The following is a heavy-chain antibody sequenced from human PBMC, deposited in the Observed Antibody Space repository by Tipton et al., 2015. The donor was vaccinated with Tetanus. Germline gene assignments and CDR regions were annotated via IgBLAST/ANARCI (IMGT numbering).Heavy chain of an antibody. J-gene: IGHJ3*02. CDR3: ARPIGHIDAFDI. V-gene: IGHV1-2*06. CDR2: INPNSGDT. D-gene: IGHD2-21*01. CDR1: GYTFAGYY. Sequence: QSGAEVKKPGASMKVSCKASGYTFAGYYVHWVRQAPGQGLEWMGRINPNSGDTNYAQKLQGRVTMTTDTSTSTAYMELRSLRSDDTAVYYCARPIGHIDAFDIWGQGTMVTVSS.